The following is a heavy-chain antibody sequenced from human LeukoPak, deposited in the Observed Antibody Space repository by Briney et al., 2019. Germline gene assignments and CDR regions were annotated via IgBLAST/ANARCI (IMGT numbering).Heavy chain of an antibody. Sequence: GGSLRLSCGASGFTFSTYWMYWVRQAPGKGLQWVANIKYDGSQKNYVDSVKGRFTISRDNAKNSLYLQMNSLRVEDTAVYYCARDGVSSSPDFDYWGQGTLVSVSS. CDR3: ARDGVSSSPDFDY. CDR1: GFTFSTYW. D-gene: IGHD6-6*01. V-gene: IGHV3-7*01. J-gene: IGHJ4*02. CDR2: IKYDGSQK.